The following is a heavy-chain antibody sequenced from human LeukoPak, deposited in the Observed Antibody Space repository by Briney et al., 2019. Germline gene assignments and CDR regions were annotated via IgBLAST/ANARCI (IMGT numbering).Heavy chain of an antibody. V-gene: IGHV3-53*01. J-gene: IGHJ4*02. D-gene: IGHD6-13*01. CDR2: IYSGGST. Sequence: GGSLRLSCAVSGLTVSSSYMSWVRQAPGKGLEWVSVIYSGGSTYYADSVKGRFTISRDNAKNSLYLQMNSLRAEDTAVYYCAREESSSWYFDYWGQGTLVTVSS. CDR3: AREESSSWYFDY. CDR1: GLTVSSSY.